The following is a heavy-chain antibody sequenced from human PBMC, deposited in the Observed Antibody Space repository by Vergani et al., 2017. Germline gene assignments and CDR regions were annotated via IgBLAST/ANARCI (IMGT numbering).Heavy chain of an antibody. CDR3: ARERVFTIFGVVSAHWFDP. V-gene: IGHV4-34*01. Sequence: QVQLQQWGAGLLKPSETLSLTCAVYGGSFSGYYWSWIRQPPGKGLEWIGEINHSGSTNYNPSLKSRVTISVDTSKNQFSLKLSSVTAADTAVYYCARERVFTIFGVVSAHWFDPWGQGTLVTVSS. D-gene: IGHD3-3*01. CDR1: GGSFSGYY. CDR2: INHSGST. J-gene: IGHJ5*02.